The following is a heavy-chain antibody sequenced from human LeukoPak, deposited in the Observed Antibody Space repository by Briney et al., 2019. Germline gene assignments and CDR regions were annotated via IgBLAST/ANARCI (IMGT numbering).Heavy chain of an antibody. J-gene: IGHJ6*03. Sequence: PGGPLRLSCAVSGFTFSDYEMTWVRQAPGKGLEWISFITSSGATKYYADSVRGRFAISRDNANNSLYLLVDSLRADDTAVYFCARILGNNYYYYYMDVWGKGTTVTVSS. CDR1: GFTFSDYE. CDR2: ITSSGATK. V-gene: IGHV3-48*03. CDR3: ARILGNNYYYYYMDV.